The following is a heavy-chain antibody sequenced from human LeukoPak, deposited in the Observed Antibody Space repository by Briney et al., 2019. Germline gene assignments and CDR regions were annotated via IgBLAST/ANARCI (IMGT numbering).Heavy chain of an antibody. CDR3: AKDNRRHYTSGPNPDSLH. Sequence: GGSLRLSCAGSGFTFNNYAMHWVRQPPGKGLEWVSGISWNSGSIDYADSVKGRFTISRDNAKNSLYLQMNSLRVEDTAFYYCAKDNRRHYTSGPNPDSLHWGQGALVTVSS. D-gene: IGHD6-19*01. CDR1: GFTFNNYA. CDR2: ISWNSGSI. J-gene: IGHJ4*02. V-gene: IGHV3-9*01.